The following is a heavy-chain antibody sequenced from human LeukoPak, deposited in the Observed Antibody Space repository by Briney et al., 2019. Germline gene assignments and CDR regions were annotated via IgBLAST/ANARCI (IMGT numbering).Heavy chain of an antibody. CDR3: ARRRYYDSSGYYLDY. V-gene: IGHV1-18*01. Sequence: GASVKVSCKASGYTFTSYGISWVRQAPGQGLEWMGWISAYSGNTNYAQKLQGRVTMSTDTSTSTAYMELRSLRSDDTAVYYCARRRYYDSSGYYLDYWGQGTLVTVSS. J-gene: IGHJ4*02. CDR1: GYTFTSYG. D-gene: IGHD3-22*01. CDR2: ISAYSGNT.